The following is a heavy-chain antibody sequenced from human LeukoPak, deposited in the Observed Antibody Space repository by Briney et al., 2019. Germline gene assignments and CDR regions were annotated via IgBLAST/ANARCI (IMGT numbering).Heavy chain of an antibody. CDR2: IIPIFGTA. Sequence: SVKVSCKASGGTFSSYAISWVRQAPGQGLEWMGRIIPIFGTANYAQKFQGRVTITTDESTSTAYLELSSLSSEDTAVYYCASQRVVVVPAATNAFDIWGQGTMVTVSS. J-gene: IGHJ3*02. V-gene: IGHV1-69*05. D-gene: IGHD2-2*01. CDR3: ASQRVVVVPAATNAFDI. CDR1: GGTFSSYA.